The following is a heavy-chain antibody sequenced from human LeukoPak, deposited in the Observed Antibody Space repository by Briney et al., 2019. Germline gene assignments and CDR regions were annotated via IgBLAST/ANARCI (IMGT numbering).Heavy chain of an antibody. CDR2: ISAYNGNT. V-gene: IGHV1-18*01. Sequence: ASVKVSCKASGYTFTSYGISWVRQAPGQGLEWMGWISAYNGNTNYAQKLQGRVTMTTDTSTSTAYMELRSLRSDDAAVYYCAGEGSGWYGHYFDYWGQGTLVTVSS. J-gene: IGHJ4*02. D-gene: IGHD6-19*01. CDR3: AGEGSGWYGHYFDY. CDR1: GYTFTSYG.